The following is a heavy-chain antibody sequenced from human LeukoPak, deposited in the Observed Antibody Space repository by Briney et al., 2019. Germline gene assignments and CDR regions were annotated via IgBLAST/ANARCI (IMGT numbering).Heavy chain of an antibody. J-gene: IGHJ6*02. V-gene: IGHV4-59*08. D-gene: IGHD2-2*01. CDR1: GASIGSYY. CDR3: TRHDVVPIIGHGMAV. Sequence: SETLSLTCTVSGASIGSYYWSWIRQPPGKGLEWIGYISLNGYTLYTPSLRSRVTISRDTSDNQFSLILSSVTAADTAIYYCTRHDVVPIIGHGMAVWGQGTTVTVSS. CDR2: ISLNGYT.